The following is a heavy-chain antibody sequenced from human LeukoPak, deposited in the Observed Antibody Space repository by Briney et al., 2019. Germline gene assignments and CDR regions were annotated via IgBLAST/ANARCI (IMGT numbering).Heavy chain of an antibody. CDR2: IYTSGST. J-gene: IGHJ4*02. D-gene: IGHD6-13*01. V-gene: IGHV4-61*02. Sequence: PSETLSLTCTVSGGSISSGSYYWSWIRQPAGKGLEWIGRIYTSGSTNYNPSLKSRVTISVDPSKNQFSLKLSSVAAADPAVYYCARDSAAAGTSFDYWRQGTLVTVSS. CDR1: GGSISSGSYY. CDR3: ARDSAAAGTSFDY.